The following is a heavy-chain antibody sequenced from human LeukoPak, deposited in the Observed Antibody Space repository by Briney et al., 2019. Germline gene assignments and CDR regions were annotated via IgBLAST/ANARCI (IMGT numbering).Heavy chain of an antibody. V-gene: IGHV3-30*18. J-gene: IGHJ6*02. D-gene: IGHD6-19*01. Sequence: GGSLRLSCAASGFTFSSYGVHWVRQAPGKGLEWVAVISYDGSNKYYADSVKGRFTISRDNSKNTLYLQMNSLRAEDTAVYYCAKTRSSGWYVRVSYYYYYGMDVWGQGTTVTVSS. CDR3: AKTRSSGWYVRVSYYYYYGMDV. CDR1: GFTFSSYG. CDR2: ISYDGSNK.